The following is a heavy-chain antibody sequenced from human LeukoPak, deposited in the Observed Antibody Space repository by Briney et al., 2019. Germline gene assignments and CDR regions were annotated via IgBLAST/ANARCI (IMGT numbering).Heavy chain of an antibody. CDR1: GYTFTSYA. Sequence: EASVKVSCKASGYTFTSYAMNWVRQAPGQGLEWMGWINTNTGNPTYAQGFTGRFVFSLDTSVSTAYLQISSLKAEDTAVYYRARDRPDYGDYESYYYYYMDVWGKGTTVTVSS. CDR3: ARDRPDYGDYESYYYYYMDV. V-gene: IGHV7-4-1*02. CDR2: INTNTGNP. J-gene: IGHJ6*03. D-gene: IGHD4-17*01.